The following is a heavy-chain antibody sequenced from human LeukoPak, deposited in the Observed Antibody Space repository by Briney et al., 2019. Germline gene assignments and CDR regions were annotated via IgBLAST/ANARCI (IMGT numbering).Heavy chain of an antibody. CDR1: GGSISTSRYY. Sequence: SSETLSLTCTVSGGSISTSRYYWGWIRQPPGKGLEWSGSIYYSGSTYYNPSLKSRVTISVDTSKNQFSLKLSSVTAADTAVYYCAREMRYSSSWYENYYYYYYMDVWGKGTTVTVSS. CDR3: AREMRYSSSWYENYYYYYYMDV. V-gene: IGHV4-39*07. J-gene: IGHJ6*03. CDR2: IYYSGST. D-gene: IGHD6-13*01.